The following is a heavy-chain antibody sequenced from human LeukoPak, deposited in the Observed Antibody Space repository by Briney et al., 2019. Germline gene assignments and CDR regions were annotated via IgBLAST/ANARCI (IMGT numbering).Heavy chain of an antibody. CDR3: ARDTCGCGSGWHLYWYFDL. J-gene: IGHJ2*01. CDR1: VFTFSDYA. CDR2: RINGGSI. D-gene: IGHD6-19*01. Sequence: GSLRLSCAASVFTFSDYAMHWVRQAPGKEREYVSARINGGSIHYATSVKGRFTISRDNSTNTLYLQMDSLRAEDMAVYYCARDTCGCGSGWHLYWYFDLWGRGTLVTVSS. V-gene: IGHV3-64*01.